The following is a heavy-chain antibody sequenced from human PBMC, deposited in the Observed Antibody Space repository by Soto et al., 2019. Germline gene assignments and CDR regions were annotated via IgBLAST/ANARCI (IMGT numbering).Heavy chain of an antibody. CDR1: GFTFSSYV. J-gene: IGHJ4*02. CDR3: ARDDSITGDPHEAGPH. V-gene: IGHV3-33*01. D-gene: IGHD2-21*01. CDR2: IWYDGSNK. Sequence: GGSLRLSCAASGFTFSSYVMHWVRQAPGKGLEWVAVIWYDGSNKYYADSVKGRFTISRDNSKNTLYLQMNSLRAEDTAVYYCARDDSITGDPHEAGPHWGKGPLVTVS.